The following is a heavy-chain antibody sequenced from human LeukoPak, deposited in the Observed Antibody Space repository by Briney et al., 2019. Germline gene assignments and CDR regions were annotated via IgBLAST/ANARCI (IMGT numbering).Heavy chain of an antibody. J-gene: IGHJ5*02. Sequence: PSETLSLTCTVSGGSISSYYWSWIRQPPGKGLEWIGYVYYSGSTNYNPSLKSRVTISVDTSKNQSPLKLSSVTAADTAVYYCARAGGSYYPIMYNWFDPWGQGTLVTVSS. V-gene: IGHV4-59*01. CDR2: VYYSGST. CDR1: GGSISSYY. CDR3: ARAGGSYYPIMYNWFDP. D-gene: IGHD3-10*01.